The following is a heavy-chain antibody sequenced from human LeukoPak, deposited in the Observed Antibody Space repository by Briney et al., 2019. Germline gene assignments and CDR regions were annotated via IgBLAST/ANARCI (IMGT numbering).Heavy chain of an antibody. CDR3: ALLGTLLDAFDI. Sequence: PSETLSLTCTVSGGSISSGGYYWSWIRQHPGKGLEWIGYIYYSGSTYYNPSLKSRVTISVDTSKNQFSLELSSVTAADTAVYYCALLGTLLDAFDIWGQGTMVTVSS. D-gene: IGHD7-27*01. CDR1: GGSISSGGYY. CDR2: IYYSGST. J-gene: IGHJ3*02. V-gene: IGHV4-31*03.